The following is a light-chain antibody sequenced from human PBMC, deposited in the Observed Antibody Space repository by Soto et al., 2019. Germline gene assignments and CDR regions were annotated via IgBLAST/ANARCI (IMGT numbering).Light chain of an antibody. J-gene: IGKJ1*01. CDR1: QSVSSSY. Sequence: EIVLTQSPGTLSLSPGERATLSCRASQSVSSSYLAWYQQKPGQAPRLLIYGTSSRATAIPDRFSGSGSGTAFNLTISSLEPEDFAVYYCQQYGSSSWTFGQGTKVEIK. CDR2: GTS. CDR3: QQYGSSSWT. V-gene: IGKV3-20*01.